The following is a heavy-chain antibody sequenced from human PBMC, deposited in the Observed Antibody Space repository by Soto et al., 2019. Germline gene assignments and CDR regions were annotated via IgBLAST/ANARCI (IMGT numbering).Heavy chain of an antibody. CDR3: ATDVHISGWPISLEYFQH. V-gene: IGHV1-24*01. D-gene: IGHD6-19*01. J-gene: IGHJ1*01. CDR1: GYTLTELS. Sequence: ASGKVSCKVSGYTLTELSMHWVRQAPGKGLEWMGGFDPEDGETIYAQKFQGRVTMTEDTSTDTAYMELSSLRSEDTAVYYCATDVHISGWPISLEYFQHWGQGTLVTVSS. CDR2: FDPEDGET.